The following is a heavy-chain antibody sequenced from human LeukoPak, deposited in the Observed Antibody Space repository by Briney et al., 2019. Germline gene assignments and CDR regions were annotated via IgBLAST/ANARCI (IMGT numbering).Heavy chain of an antibody. J-gene: IGHJ4*02. CDR1: GYTFTGYY. CDR3: ARDRSTAILGVVILQYYFDY. Sequence: ASVKVSCKASGYTFTGYYMHWVRQAPRQGLEWMGWINPNSGGTNYAQKFQGWVTMTRDTSISTAYMELSRLRSDDTAVYYCARDRSTAILGVVILQYYFDYWGQGTLVTVSS. V-gene: IGHV1-2*04. D-gene: IGHD3-3*01. CDR2: INPNSGGT.